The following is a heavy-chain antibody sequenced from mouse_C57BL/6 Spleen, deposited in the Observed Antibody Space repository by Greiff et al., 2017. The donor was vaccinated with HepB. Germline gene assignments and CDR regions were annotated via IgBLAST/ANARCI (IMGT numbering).Heavy chain of an antibody. Sequence: VKLQESGAELVRPGASVTLSCKASGYTFTDYEMHWVKQTPVHGLEWIGAIDPETGGTAYNQKFKGKAILTADKSSSTAYMELRSLTSEDSAVYYCTRGAPYYGSSYVDYWGQGTTLTVSS. D-gene: IGHD1-1*01. V-gene: IGHV1-15*01. CDR3: TRGAPYYGSSYVDY. J-gene: IGHJ2*01. CDR1: GYTFTDYE. CDR2: IDPETGGT.